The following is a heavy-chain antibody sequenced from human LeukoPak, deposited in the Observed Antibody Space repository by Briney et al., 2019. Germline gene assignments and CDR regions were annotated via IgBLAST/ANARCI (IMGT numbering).Heavy chain of an antibody. Sequence: PGGSLRLSCAASGFTFSSYGMHWVRQAPGNGLEWVAVISYDGSNKYYADSVKGRFTISRDNSKNTLYLQMNSLRAEDTAVYYCANGVNYYDSSGYVYWGQGTLVTVSS. J-gene: IGHJ4*02. V-gene: IGHV3-30*18. CDR3: ANGVNYYDSSGYVY. D-gene: IGHD3-22*01. CDR2: ISYDGSNK. CDR1: GFTFSSYG.